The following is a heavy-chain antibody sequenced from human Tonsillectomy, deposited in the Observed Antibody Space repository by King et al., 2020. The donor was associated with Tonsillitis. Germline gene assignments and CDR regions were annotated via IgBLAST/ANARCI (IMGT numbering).Heavy chain of an antibody. CDR2: IFSGGTT. J-gene: IGHJ4*02. Sequence: VQLVESGGGLIQPGGSLRLSCAASGFTVSTYYMSWVRQAPGKGLEGVSVIFSGGTTYYADSVKGRFTISSDNSRNTLYLQMNSLRAEDTAVYYCARDALDYWGQGTLVTVSS. V-gene: IGHV3-53*01. CDR1: GFTVSTYY. CDR3: ARDALDY.